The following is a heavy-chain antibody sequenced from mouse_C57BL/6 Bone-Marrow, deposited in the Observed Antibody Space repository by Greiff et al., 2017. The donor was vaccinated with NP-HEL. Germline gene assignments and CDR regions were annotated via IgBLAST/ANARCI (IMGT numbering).Heavy chain of an antibody. Sequence: VKLQESGAELVKPGASVKMSCKASGYTFTTYPIEWMKQNHGKSLEWIGNFHPYNDDTKYNEKFKGKATLTVEKSSSTVYLELSRLTSDDSAVYYCARGGYYGSSGYFDVWGTGTTVTVSS. CDR3: ARGGYYGSSGYFDV. CDR2: FHPYNDDT. V-gene: IGHV1-47*01. D-gene: IGHD1-1*01. CDR1: GYTFTTYP. J-gene: IGHJ1*03.